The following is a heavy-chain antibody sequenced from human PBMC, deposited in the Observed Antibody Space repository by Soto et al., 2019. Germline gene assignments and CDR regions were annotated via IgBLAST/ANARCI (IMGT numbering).Heavy chain of an antibody. CDR1: GFTFSTYT. D-gene: IGHD6-19*01. Sequence: GGSLRLSCAASGFTFSTYTMHWVRQAPGKGLEWVADISYDGINKYFADSVKGRFTISRDNSKNTLYLQMNSLRADDTAVYYCAKAARGYTSGWYEYYFDYWGQGTLVTVSS. CDR3: AKAARGYTSGWYEYYFDY. J-gene: IGHJ4*02. V-gene: IGHV3-30-3*01. CDR2: ISYDGINK.